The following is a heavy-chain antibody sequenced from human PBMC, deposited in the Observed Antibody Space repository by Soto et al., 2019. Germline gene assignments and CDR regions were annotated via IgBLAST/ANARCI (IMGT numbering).Heavy chain of an antibody. V-gene: IGHV3-53*04. J-gene: IGHJ3*02. D-gene: IGHD4-17*01. CDR2: IYSGGST. Sequence: GGSLRLSCAASGFTVSSNYMSWVRQAPGKGLEWVSVIYSGGSTYYADSVKGRFTISRHNSKNTLYLQMNSLRAEDTAVYYCAREPPTVKGSGAFDIWGQGTMVTVSS. CDR1: GFTVSSNY. CDR3: AREPPTVKGSGAFDI.